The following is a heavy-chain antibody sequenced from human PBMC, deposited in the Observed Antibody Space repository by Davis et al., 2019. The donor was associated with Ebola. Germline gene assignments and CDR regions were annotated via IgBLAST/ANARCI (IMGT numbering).Heavy chain of an antibody. CDR1: GFTFDDYA. CDR3: AKGYDSSGYELDY. D-gene: IGHD3-22*01. CDR2: ISWNSGSI. Sequence: PGGSLRLSCAASGFTFDDYAMHWVRQAPGKGLEWVSGISWNSGSIGYADSVKGRFTISRDNAKNSLYLQMNSLRAEDTALYYCAKGYDSSGYELDYWGQGTLVTVSS. V-gene: IGHV3-9*01. J-gene: IGHJ4*02.